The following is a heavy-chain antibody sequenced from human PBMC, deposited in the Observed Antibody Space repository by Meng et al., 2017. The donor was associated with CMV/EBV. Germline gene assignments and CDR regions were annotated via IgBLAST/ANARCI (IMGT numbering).Heavy chain of an antibody. J-gene: IGHJ6*02. CDR3: ARDRGYSSSWRRGYYGMDV. Sequence: SETLSLTCTVSGGSVSSGSYYWSWIRQPPGKGLEWIGYIYYSGSTNYNPSLKGRVTISVDTSKNQFSLKLSSVTAADTAVYYCARDRGYSSSWRRGYYGMDVWGQGTTVTVSS. CDR2: IYYSGST. CDR1: GGSVSSGSYY. D-gene: IGHD6-13*01. V-gene: IGHV4-61*01.